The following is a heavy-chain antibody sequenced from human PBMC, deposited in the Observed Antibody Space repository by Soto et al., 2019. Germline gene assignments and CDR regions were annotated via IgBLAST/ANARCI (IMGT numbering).Heavy chain of an antibody. V-gene: IGHV4-39*07. CDR3: ARGDILTGYSH. Sequence: SETLSLTCTVSGGSIIISSYYWGWIRQPPGKGLEWIGEIKHRGSTNYNPSLKSRVTISVDTSKNQFSLKLSSVTAADTAVYYCARGDILTGYSHWGQGTLVTVSS. J-gene: IGHJ4*02. CDR1: GGSIIISSYY. D-gene: IGHD3-9*01. CDR2: IKHRGST.